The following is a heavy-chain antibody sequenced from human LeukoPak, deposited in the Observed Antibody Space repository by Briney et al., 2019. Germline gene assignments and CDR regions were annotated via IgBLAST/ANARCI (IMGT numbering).Heavy chain of an antibody. Sequence: PGGSLRLSCAASGFTVSSNYMSWGRQAPGKGLEWVSVIYSGGSTYYADSVKGRFTISRDNSKNTLYLQMNSLRAEDTAVYYCARLWFGVNVFDYWGQGTLVTVSS. J-gene: IGHJ4*02. V-gene: IGHV3-66*01. CDR1: GFTVSSNY. CDR3: ARLWFGVNVFDY. D-gene: IGHD3-10*01. CDR2: IYSGGST.